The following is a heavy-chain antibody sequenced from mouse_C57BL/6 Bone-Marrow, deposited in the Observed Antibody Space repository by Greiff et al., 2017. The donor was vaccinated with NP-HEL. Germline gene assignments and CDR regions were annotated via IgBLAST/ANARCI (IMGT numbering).Heavy chain of an antibody. Sequence: QVQLKQPGAELVRPGSSVKLSCKASGYTFTSYWMHWVQQTPIQGLEWIGNIDPSDSETHYNQKFKDKATLTVDKSSSTAYMQLSRLTSEDSAVYYCARWYIYFYAMDYWGQGTSVTVSS. CDR2: IDPSDSET. J-gene: IGHJ4*01. CDR3: ARWYIYFYAMDY. CDR1: GYTFTSYW. V-gene: IGHV1-52*01. D-gene: IGHD2-1*01.